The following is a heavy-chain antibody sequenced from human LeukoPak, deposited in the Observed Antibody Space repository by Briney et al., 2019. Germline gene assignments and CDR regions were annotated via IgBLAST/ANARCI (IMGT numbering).Heavy chain of an antibody. Sequence: ASVKVSCKASGYTFTGYYMHWVRQAPGQGLEWMGWINPNSGGTNYAQKLQGRVTMTTDTSTSTAYMELMSLRSDDTAVYYCARAVKYSTTRNWFDPWGQGTLVTVSS. CDR3: ARAVKYSTTRNWFDP. J-gene: IGHJ5*02. CDR2: INPNSGGT. CDR1: GYTFTGYY. V-gene: IGHV1-2*02. D-gene: IGHD6-6*01.